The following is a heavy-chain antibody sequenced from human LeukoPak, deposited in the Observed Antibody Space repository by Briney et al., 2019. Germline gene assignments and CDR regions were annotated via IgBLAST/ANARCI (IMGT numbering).Heavy chain of an antibody. CDR1: GVSISYSY. CDR2: TYYSGSP. V-gene: IGHV4-59*03. J-gene: IGHJ4*02. D-gene: IGHD3-9*01. CDR3: ACEQQPAYDMSVDY. Sequence: SETLSLTCTVSGVSISYSYWTWVRQPPGKGLEWIGYTYYSGSPSYNPSLKSRVTISVGTSKNQFSLKLSSVTAADTAVYYCACEQQPAYDMSVDYWGQGILVTVSS.